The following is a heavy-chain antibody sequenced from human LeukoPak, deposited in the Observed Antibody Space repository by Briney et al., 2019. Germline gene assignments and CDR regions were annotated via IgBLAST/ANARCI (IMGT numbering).Heavy chain of an antibody. Sequence: SETLSLTCAVYGGSFSGYYWSWIRQPPVKGLEWIGEINHSGSTNYNPSLKSRVTISVDTSKNQFSLKLSSVTAADTAVYYCARKERYCSSTSCYRSSLNWYYGMDVWGQGTTVTVSS. D-gene: IGHD2-2*01. CDR2: INHSGST. CDR1: GGSFSGYY. J-gene: IGHJ6*02. V-gene: IGHV4-34*01. CDR3: ARKERYCSSTSCYRSSLNWYYGMDV.